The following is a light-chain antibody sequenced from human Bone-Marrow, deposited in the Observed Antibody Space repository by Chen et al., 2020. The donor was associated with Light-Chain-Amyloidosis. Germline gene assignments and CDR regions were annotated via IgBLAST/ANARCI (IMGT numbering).Light chain of an antibody. CDR2: ADS. Sequence: EIVLTQSPGTLSLSPGERATLSCRASQSDTSDYLAWYQQKYGQAPRLLIYADSSRATGIPDRFSGSGSGADVTLTISGLEPEDFAVYYCQQYSSSPYTFGQGTKLEIK. J-gene: IGKJ2*01. V-gene: IGKV3-20*01. CDR1: QSDTSDY. CDR3: QQYSSSPYT.